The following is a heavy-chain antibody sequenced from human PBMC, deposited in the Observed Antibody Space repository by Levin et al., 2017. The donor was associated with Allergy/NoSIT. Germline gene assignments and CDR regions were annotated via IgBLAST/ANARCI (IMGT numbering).Heavy chain of an antibody. CDR1: GFTFSSYG. Sequence: GESLKISCAASGFTFSSYGMHWVRQAPGKGLEWVAVIWDDGYKKYYADSVKGRFTISRDNSKNKLYLQMNSLRAEDTAVYYCARVLRFYYYYYMDVWGKGTTVTVSS. CDR2: IWDDGYKK. CDR3: ARVLRFYYYYYMDV. J-gene: IGHJ6*03. D-gene: IGHD5-12*01. V-gene: IGHV3-33*01.